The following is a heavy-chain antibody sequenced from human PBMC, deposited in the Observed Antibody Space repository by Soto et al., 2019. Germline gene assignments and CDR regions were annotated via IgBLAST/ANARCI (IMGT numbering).Heavy chain of an antibody. CDR2: ISYDGSNK. J-gene: IGHJ4*02. D-gene: IGHD2-2*01. V-gene: IGHV3-30*18. CDR3: AKDHGGIYCSTTSCYYFDY. CDR1: GFTFSTYG. Sequence: QVQLVESGGGVVQPGRSLRLSCAASGFTFSTYGMHWVRQAPGKGLEWVAIISYDGSNKYYADSVKGRFTISRDNSKNTLYLQMNSLRAEDTAVYYCAKDHGGIYCSTTSCYYFDYWGQGTLVTVSS.